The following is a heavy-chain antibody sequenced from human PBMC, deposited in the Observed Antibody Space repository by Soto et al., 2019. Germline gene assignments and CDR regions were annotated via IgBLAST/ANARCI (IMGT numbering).Heavy chain of an antibody. V-gene: IGHV3-30-3*01. CDR2: ISYDGSNK. D-gene: IGHD6-13*01. CDR3: ARSYSSSWYFEY. CDR1: GFTFSSYS. J-gene: IGHJ4*02. Sequence: QVQLVESGGGVVQPGRSLRLSCAASGFTFSSYSMHWVRQAPGKGLEWVAVISYDGSNKYYADSVKGRFTISRDNSKNTLYLQMNSLRAADTAVYYCARSYSSSWYFEYWGQGTLVTVSS.